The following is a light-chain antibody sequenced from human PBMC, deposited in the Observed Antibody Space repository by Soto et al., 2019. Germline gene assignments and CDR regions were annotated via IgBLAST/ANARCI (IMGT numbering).Light chain of an antibody. J-gene: IGLJ2*01. Sequence: QAVVTQPPSVSGAPGQRVTISCTGSSSNIGAGYDVHWYQQLPGTSPNLLIYGNSNRPSGVPDRFSGSKSGTSASLAITGLQAEYEADYYCQSYDSSLSGSVFGGGTKVTVL. CDR3: QSYDSSLSGSV. CDR2: GNS. V-gene: IGLV1-40*01. CDR1: SSNIGAGYD.